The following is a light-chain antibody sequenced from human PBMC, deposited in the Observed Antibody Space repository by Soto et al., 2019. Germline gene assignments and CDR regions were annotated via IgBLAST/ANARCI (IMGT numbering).Light chain of an antibody. J-gene: IGLJ3*02. CDR2: SDD. Sequence: VLTQPPSLSGNPGQRVTISCSGSNSNIGRYSVNWYQHFPGTAPKILIYSDDERPSGVPDRFSGSKSGTSASLAISGLQSEDEAEYYCAAWDDNLNGPLFGGGTKVTVL. CDR1: NSNIGRYS. CDR3: AAWDDNLNGPL. V-gene: IGLV1-44*01.